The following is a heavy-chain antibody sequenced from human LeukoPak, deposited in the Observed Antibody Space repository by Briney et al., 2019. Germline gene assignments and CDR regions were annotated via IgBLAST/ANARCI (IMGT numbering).Heavy chain of an antibody. D-gene: IGHD6-13*01. CDR2: ISAYNGNT. J-gene: IGHJ4*02. V-gene: IGHV1-18*01. CDR3: AGNQLPGIAASLNY. CDR1: GYTFTSYG. Sequence: ASVKVSCKASGYTFTSYGISWVRQAPGQGLEWMGWISAYNGNTNYAQKLQGRVTMTTDTSTSTAYMELRSLRSDDTAVYYCAGNQLPGIAASLNYWGQGTLVTVSS.